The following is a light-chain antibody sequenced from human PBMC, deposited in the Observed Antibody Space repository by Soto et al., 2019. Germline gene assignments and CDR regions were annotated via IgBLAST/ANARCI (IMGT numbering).Light chain of an antibody. CDR3: QQYNSYSGT. J-gene: IGKJ1*01. CDR2: GAS. Sequence: DIQMTQSPSTLSASVGDRVTITCRASQSISSWLAWYKQKPGKAPKLLIYGASSLESGVPSRFSGSGSGTEFTLTISSLQPDDFATYYCQQYNSYSGTFGQGTKVDIK. CDR1: QSISSW. V-gene: IGKV1-5*01.